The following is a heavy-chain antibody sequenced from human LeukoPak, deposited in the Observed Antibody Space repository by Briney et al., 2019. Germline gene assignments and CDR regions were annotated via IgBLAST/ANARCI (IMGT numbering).Heavy chain of an antibody. CDR1: GGSVSSGSYY. J-gene: IGHJ6*02. CDR3: ARVAPYCSSTSSTSAGCYYGMDV. V-gene: IGHV4-61*01. Sequence: TSETLSLTCTVSGGSVSSGSYYWSWIRQPPGKGLEWIGYIYYSGSTNYNPSLKSRVTISVDTSKNQFSLKLSSVTAADTAVYYCARVAPYCSSTSSTSAGCYYGMDVWGQGTTVTVSS. D-gene: IGHD2-2*01. CDR2: IYYSGST.